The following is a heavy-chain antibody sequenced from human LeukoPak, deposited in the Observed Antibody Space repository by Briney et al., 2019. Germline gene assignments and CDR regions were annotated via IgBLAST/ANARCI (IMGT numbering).Heavy chain of an antibody. J-gene: IGHJ3*02. Sequence: GGSLRLSCAASGFTFSSYAMSWVRQAPGKGLEWVSAISGSGGSTYYADSVKGRFTISRDNSKNTLYLQMNSLRAEDMAVYYCAKDRRNSYGDDAFDTWGQGTMVTVSS. CDR3: AKDRRNSYGDDAFDT. D-gene: IGHD5-18*01. CDR1: GFTFSSYA. V-gene: IGHV3-23*01. CDR2: ISGSGGST.